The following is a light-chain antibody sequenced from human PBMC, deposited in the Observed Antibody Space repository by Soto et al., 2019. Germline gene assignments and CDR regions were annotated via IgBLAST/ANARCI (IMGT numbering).Light chain of an antibody. J-gene: IGKJ3*01. CDR2: WAS. Sequence: DIVMTQSPDSLAVSLGERATINCKSSQSVLYSSNNKNYLAWYQQKPGQPPKLLIYWASTRESGVPDRFSGSGSRTDFPLTIRSLQAEDVAVYYCQQYYSTPPVTFGPGTKVDIK. CDR3: QQYYSTPPVT. CDR1: QSVLYSSNNKNY. V-gene: IGKV4-1*01.